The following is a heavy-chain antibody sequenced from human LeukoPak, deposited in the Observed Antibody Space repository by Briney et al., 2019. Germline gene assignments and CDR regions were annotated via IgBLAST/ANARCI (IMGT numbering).Heavy chain of an antibody. CDR1: GFTFSSYA. J-gene: IGHJ4*02. CDR2: ISAGGGST. CDR3: ANGDCTNGVCYDHAVD. D-gene: IGHD2-8*01. V-gene: IGHV3-23*01. Sequence: GGSLRLSCAASGFTFSSYAMSWVRQAPGEGLEWVSAISAGGGSTYYADSVKGRFTISRDNSKNTLYLQMNSLRAEDTAVYYCANGDCTNGVCYDHAVDWGQGTLVTVSS.